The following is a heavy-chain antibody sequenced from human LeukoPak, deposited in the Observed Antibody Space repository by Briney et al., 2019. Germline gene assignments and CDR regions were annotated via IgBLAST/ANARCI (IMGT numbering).Heavy chain of an antibody. CDR1: GGSFGGYY. CDR2: INHSGST. D-gene: IGHD6-19*01. J-gene: IGHJ4*02. V-gene: IGHV4-34*01. Sequence: SGTLSLTCAVSGGSFGGYYWSWIRQPPGKGLEWIGEINHSGSTNYNPSLKSRVTISVDTSKNQFSLKLSSVTAADTAVYYCARKAVAVNYWGQGTLVTVSS. CDR3: ARKAVAVNY.